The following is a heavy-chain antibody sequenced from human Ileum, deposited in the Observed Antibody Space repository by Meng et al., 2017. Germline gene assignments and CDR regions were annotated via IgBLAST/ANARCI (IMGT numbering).Heavy chain of an antibody. CDR3: ARDGGNSLLDIDY. CDR1: GFTFDDYG. J-gene: IGHJ4*02. CDR2: INWNGGST. Sequence: GESLKISCAASGFTFDDYGMSWVRQAPGKGLEWVSGINWNGGSTGYADSVKGRFTISRDNAKNSLYLQMNSLRAEDTALYYCARDGGNSLLDIDYWGQGTLVTVSS. V-gene: IGHV3-20*04. D-gene: IGHD4-23*01.